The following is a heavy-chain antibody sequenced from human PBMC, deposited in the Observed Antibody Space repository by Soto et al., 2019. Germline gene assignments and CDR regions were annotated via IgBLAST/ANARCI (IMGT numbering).Heavy chain of an antibody. J-gene: IGHJ6*02. D-gene: IGHD6-13*01. CDR2: MWFDGSHE. CDR3: ARWQELAYHYYGMDV. CDR1: GFTCRTYA. Sequence: GGSLRLSCAAPGFTCRTYAMTWVRQAPGKGLEWVAYMWFDGSHEYYANSVKGRFTISRDNSENTLSLQMSSLTAEDTAVYYCARWQELAYHYYGMDVWGQGTTVTVSS. V-gene: IGHV3-33*01.